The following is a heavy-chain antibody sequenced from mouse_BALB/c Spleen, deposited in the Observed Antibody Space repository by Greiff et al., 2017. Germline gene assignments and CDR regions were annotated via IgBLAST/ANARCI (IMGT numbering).Heavy chain of an antibody. V-gene: IGHV1-5*01. D-gene: IGHD1-1*01. CDR3: TRGRLYYGDYYAMDY. CDR2: IYPGNSDT. Sequence: VQLQQSGTVLARPGASVKMSCKASGYTFTSYWMHWVKQRPGQGLEWIGAIYPGNSDTSYNQKFKGKAKLTAVTSTSTAYMELSSLTNEDSAVYYCTRGRLYYGDYYAMDYWGQGTSVTVSS. J-gene: IGHJ4*01. CDR1: GYTFTSYW.